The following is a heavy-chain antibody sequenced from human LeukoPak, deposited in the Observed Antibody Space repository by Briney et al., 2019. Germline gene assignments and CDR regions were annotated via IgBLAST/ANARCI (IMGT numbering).Heavy chain of an antibody. CDR1: GYTFTSYA. D-gene: IGHD2-15*01. CDR3: ARDCSGGPPGWFDP. CDR2: IIAGNGNT. Sequence: ASVKVSCQASGYTFTSYAIHWVRQAPGQSLEWMGWIIAGNGNTKYSQRFQGRVTITRDTSASTAYMELSSLRSDDTAVYYCARDCSGGPPGWFDPWGQGTLVTVST. J-gene: IGHJ5*02. V-gene: IGHV1-3*01.